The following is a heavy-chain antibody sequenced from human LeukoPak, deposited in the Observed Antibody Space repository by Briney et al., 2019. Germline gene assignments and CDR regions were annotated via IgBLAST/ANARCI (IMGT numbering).Heavy chain of an antibody. V-gene: IGHV3-30*02. CDR1: GFTFSDYG. D-gene: IGHD1-14*01. CDR3: AKDTTPPKAGFDP. J-gene: IGHJ5*02. Sequence: PGGSLRLSCAASGFTFSDYGMHWVRQAPGKGLEWVAFIRYDRSNKYYADSVKGRFTISRDNSKNTLYLQMNSLRAEDTAVYYCAKDTTPPKAGFDPWGQGTLVTVSS. CDR2: IRYDRSNK.